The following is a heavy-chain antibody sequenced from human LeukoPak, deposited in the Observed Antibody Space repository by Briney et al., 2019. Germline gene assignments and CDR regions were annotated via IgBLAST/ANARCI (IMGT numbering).Heavy chain of an antibody. V-gene: IGHV3-48*04. J-gene: IGHJ4*02. Sequence: PGGSLRLSCAASGFTFSSYSMNWVRQAPGKGLEWVSYISSSSRTTYYADSVKGRFTISRDNAKNSLYLQMNSLRAEDTAIYYRARDSYSDSSGYWGYFDYWGQGTLVTVSS. CDR1: GFTFSSYS. CDR2: ISSSSRTT. CDR3: ARDSYSDSSGYWGYFDY. D-gene: IGHD3-22*01.